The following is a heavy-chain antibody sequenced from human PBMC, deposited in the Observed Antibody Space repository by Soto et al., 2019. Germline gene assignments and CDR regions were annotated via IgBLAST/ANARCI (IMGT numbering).Heavy chain of an antibody. J-gene: IGHJ5*02. CDR1: GFTFSSYG. Sequence: GESLKISCAASGFTFSSYGMHWVRQAPGKGLEWVAVISYDGSNKYYADSVKGRFTISRDNSKNTLYLQMNSLRAEDTAVYYCAKNRQAVATAGWFDPWGQGTLVTVSS. CDR2: ISYDGSNK. V-gene: IGHV3-30*18. CDR3: AKNRQAVATAGWFDP. D-gene: IGHD6-19*01.